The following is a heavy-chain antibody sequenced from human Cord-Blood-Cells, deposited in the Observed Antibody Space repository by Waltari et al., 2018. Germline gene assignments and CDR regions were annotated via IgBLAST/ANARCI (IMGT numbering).Heavy chain of an antibody. Sequence: QVQLQQWGAGLLKPSETLSLTCAVYGGSFSGYYWSWIRQPPGKGLEWIGEIKHSGSTNCNPSLKSRVTISVDTSKNQFSLKLSSVAAADTAVYYCARGGDSGSYSEYFQHWGQGTLVTVSS. CDR3: ARGGDSGSYSEYFQH. V-gene: IGHV4-34*01. CDR1: GGSFSGYY. J-gene: IGHJ1*01. D-gene: IGHD1-26*01. CDR2: IKHSGST.